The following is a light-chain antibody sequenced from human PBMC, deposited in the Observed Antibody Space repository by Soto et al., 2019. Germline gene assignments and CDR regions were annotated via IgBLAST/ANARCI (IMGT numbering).Light chain of an antibody. CDR3: QKYIPAPQT. J-gene: IGKJ1*01. Sequence: DIQMTQSPSSLSASVGDRVTITCRASQGIIDYVAWYQQKPGRAPKLLIYAASTLSSGVPSRFSGRGSGTDFTLTISSLQPEDVATYYCQKYIPAPQTFGPGTKVEI. V-gene: IGKV1-27*01. CDR1: QGIIDY. CDR2: AAS.